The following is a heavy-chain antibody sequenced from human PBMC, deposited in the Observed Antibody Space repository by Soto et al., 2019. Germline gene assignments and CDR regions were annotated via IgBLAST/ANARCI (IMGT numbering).Heavy chain of an antibody. CDR1: GASISGYY. D-gene: IGHD1-1*01. J-gene: IGHJ5*02. CDR2: IYATGTT. V-gene: IGHV4-4*07. Sequence: SETLSLTCTVSGASISGYYWSWIRKSAGKGLEWIGRIYATGTTDYNPSLKSRVMMSVDTSKKQFSLKLRSVTAADTAVYYCVRDGTKTLRDWFDPWGQGISVTVPS. CDR3: VRDGTKTLRDWFDP.